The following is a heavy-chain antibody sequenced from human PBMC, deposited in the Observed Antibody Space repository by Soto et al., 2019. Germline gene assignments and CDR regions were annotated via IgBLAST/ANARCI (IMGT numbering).Heavy chain of an antibody. V-gene: IGHV3-30*18. CDR3: AKLVIGYCSGNTCDDY. CDR2: ISYDSSNK. J-gene: IGHJ4*02. CDR1: GFTFSYG. D-gene: IGHD2-15*01. Sequence: VQLLESGGGLIQPGGSLRLSCAASGFTFSYGIHWLRQAPGKGLVWVAYISYDSSNKFYGDSVKGRVTISRDNSKNTQFLQMNSLRDEDTAVYYCAKLVIGYCSGNTCDDYWGQGTLVAVSS.